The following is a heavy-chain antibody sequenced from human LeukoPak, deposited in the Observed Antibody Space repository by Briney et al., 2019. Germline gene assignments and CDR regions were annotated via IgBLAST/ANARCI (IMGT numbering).Heavy chain of an antibody. CDR3: ASLTTVRGFDY. Sequence: GGSLRLSCAASGYTFSSYAMHWVRQAPGKGLEWVAVISYDGSNKYCADSVKGRFTISRDNSKNTLYLQMNSLRAEDTAVYYCASLTTVRGFDYWGQGTLVTVSS. CDR1: GYTFSSYA. D-gene: IGHD4-17*01. CDR2: ISYDGSNK. V-gene: IGHV3-30*04. J-gene: IGHJ4*02.